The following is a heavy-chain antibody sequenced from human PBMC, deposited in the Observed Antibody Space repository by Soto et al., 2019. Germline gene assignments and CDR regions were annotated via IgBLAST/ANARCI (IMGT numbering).Heavy chain of an antibody. CDR2: ISSSSSYI. CDR1: GFTFSSYS. J-gene: IGHJ3*02. V-gene: IGHV3-21*01. Sequence: GGSLRLSCAASGFTFSSYSMNWVRQAPGKGLEWVSSISSSSSYIYYADSVKGRFTISRDNAKNSLYLQMNSLRAEDTAVYYCARDSPQATDDAFDIWGQGTMVTVSS. CDR3: ARDSPQATDDAFDI.